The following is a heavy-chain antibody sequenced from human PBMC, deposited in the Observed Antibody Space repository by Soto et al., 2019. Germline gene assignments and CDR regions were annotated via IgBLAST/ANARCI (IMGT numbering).Heavy chain of an antibody. CDR2: IYYSGST. Sequence: SETLSLTCTVSGGSISNYYWSWIRQPPGKGLEWIGYIYYSGSTNYNPSLKSRVTISVDTSKNQFSLKLSSVTAADTAVYYCARVPTMVRGVIITRYYYYGMDVWGQGTTVTVSS. CDR3: ARVPTMVRGVIITRYYYYGMDV. V-gene: IGHV4-59*01. D-gene: IGHD3-10*01. J-gene: IGHJ6*02. CDR1: GGSISNYY.